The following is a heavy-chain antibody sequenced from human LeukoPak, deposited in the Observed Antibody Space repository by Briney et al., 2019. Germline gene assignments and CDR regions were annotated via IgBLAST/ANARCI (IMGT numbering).Heavy chain of an antibody. V-gene: IGHV4-39*07. CDR2: VFYSGST. Sequence: PSETLSLTCTVSGGPIITTNYFWGWLRQPPGKGLEWIVTVFYSGSTYSNPSLKSRVTISVDPSKNQFSLRLSSVNAADTAVYYCAREPAAALFLPGSYFDYWGQGTLVPVSS. CDR3: AREPAAALFLPGSYFDY. J-gene: IGHJ4*02. D-gene: IGHD6-13*01. CDR1: GGPIITTNYF.